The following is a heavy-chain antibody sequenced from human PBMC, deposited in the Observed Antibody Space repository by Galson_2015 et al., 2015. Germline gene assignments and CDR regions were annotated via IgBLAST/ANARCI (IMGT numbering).Heavy chain of an antibody. CDR2: IKSKADGGAT. V-gene: IGHV3-15*01. J-gene: IGHJ4*02. D-gene: IGHD3-22*01. CDR1: GLTFSNAW. Sequence: SLRLSCAASGLTFSNAWMSWVRPAPGKGLEWVGRIKSKADGGATAYGAPVKGRFTISRDDSKNTLYLQMNSLKTEDTAVYFCATERLTFTTIVVVSFDYWGQGNLVTVSS. CDR3: ATERLTFTTIVVVSFDY.